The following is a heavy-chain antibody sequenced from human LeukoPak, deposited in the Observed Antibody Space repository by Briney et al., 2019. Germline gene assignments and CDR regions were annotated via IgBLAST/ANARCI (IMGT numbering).Heavy chain of an antibody. J-gene: IGHJ4*02. D-gene: IGHD5-18*01. CDR1: GDSISDYY. CDR3: ARVRGYSYDSSDFDY. V-gene: IGHV4-59*01. CDR2: IYYSGNT. Sequence: PSETLSLTCTVSGDSISDYYWSWIRQPPGKGLEWIGKIYYSGNTNYNPSLKSRVTISVDTSKNQLSLKLSSVTAADTAVDYCARVRGYSYDSSDFDYWGQGTLVTVSS.